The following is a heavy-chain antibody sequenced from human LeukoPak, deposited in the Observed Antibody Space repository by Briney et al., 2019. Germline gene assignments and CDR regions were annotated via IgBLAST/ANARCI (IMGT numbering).Heavy chain of an antibody. CDR1: GFTFDDYG. Sequence: RPGGSLRLSCAASGFTFDDYGMSWVRQAPGKGLEWVSGINWNGGSTGYADSVKGRFTISRDNAKNSLYLQMNSLRAEDTALYYCARMGHVWGSYRYTEYYLDYWGQGTLVTVSS. CDR2: INWNGGST. V-gene: IGHV3-20*04. CDR3: ARMGHVWGSYRYTEYYLDY. J-gene: IGHJ4*02. D-gene: IGHD3-16*02.